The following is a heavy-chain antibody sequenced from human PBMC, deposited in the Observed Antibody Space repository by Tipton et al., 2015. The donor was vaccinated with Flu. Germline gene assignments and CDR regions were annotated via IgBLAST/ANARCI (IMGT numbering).Heavy chain of an antibody. CDR2: ISSSGSTI. J-gene: IGHJ6*02. V-gene: IGHV3-48*03. CDR3: ARVQGDYYYGMGV. Sequence: SLRLSCAASGFTFSSYEMNWVRQAPGKGLEWVSYISSSGSTIYYADSVKGRFTISRDNAKNSLYLQMNSLRTEDTAVYYCARVQGDYYYGMGVWGQGTTVTVSS. CDR1: GFTFSSYE.